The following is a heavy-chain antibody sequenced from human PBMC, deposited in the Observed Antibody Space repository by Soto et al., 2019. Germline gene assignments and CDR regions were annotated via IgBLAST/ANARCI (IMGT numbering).Heavy chain of an antibody. Sequence: PSETLSLTCAVYGGSFSGYYWTWIRQPPGTGLEWIGEINHSGSTNYNPSLKSRVTISVDTSKNQFSLKLTSVTAADTAVYYCARDRITGLFDYWGQGTLVTVSS. D-gene: IGHD2-8*02. V-gene: IGHV4-34*01. J-gene: IGHJ4*02. CDR3: ARDRITGLFDY. CDR1: GGSFSGYY. CDR2: INHSGST.